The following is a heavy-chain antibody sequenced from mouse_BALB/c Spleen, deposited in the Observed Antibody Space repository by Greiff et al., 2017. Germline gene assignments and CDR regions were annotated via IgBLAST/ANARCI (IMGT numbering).Heavy chain of an antibody. D-gene: IGHD2-3*01. Sequence: EVQLVESGGGLVKPGGSLKLSCAASGFTFSSYAMSWVRQTPEKRLEWVASISSGGSTYYPDSVKGRFTISRDNARNILYLQMSSLRSEDTAMYYCARVPDGYYAWFAYWGQGTLVTVSA. CDR3: ARVPDGYYAWFAY. CDR1: GFTFSSYA. J-gene: IGHJ3*01. V-gene: IGHV5-6-5*01. CDR2: ISSGGST.